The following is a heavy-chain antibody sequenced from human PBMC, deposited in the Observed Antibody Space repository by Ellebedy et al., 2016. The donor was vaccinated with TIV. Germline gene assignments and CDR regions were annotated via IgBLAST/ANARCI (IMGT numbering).Heavy chain of an antibody. CDR1: GFLLSTSGVG. J-gene: IGHJ4*02. Sequence: SGPTLVKPTQTLTLTCTFSGFLLSTSGVGVGWIRQPPGKALEWLALIYWDDDKRYSPSLKSRLTITKDTPKKQVVLTMTNMDPVDTATYYCAHVLRYFDWQGGFDYWGQGTLVTVSS. CDR3: AHVLRYFDWQGGFDY. V-gene: IGHV2-5*02. CDR2: IYWDDDK. D-gene: IGHD3-9*01.